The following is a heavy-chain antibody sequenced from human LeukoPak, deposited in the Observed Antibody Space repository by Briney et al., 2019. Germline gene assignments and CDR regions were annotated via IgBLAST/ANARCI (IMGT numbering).Heavy chain of an antibody. J-gene: IGHJ4*02. D-gene: IGHD5-12*01. CDR2: IKSKTDGGTT. V-gene: IGHV3-15*01. Sequence: GGSLRLSCAASGFTFSNAWMSWVRQAPGKGLEWVGRIKSKTDGGTTDYAAPVKGRFTISRDDSKNTLYLQMNSLRAEDTAVYYCAKVRGGYSGYDIDYWGQGALVTVSS. CDR1: GFTFSNAW. CDR3: AKVRGGYSGYDIDY.